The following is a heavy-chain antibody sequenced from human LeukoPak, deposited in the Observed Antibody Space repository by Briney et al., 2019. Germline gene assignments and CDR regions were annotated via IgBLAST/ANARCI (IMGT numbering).Heavy chain of an antibody. D-gene: IGHD3-10*01. V-gene: IGHV4-31*03. CDR2: IYYSGST. Sequence: PSETLSLTCTVSGGSISSGGYYWSWIRQHLGKGLEWIGYIYYSGSTYYNPSLKSRVTISVDTSKNQFSLKLSSVTAADTAVYYCARNYYGSGSPGPYYFDYWGQGTLVNVSS. CDR1: GGSISSGGYY. J-gene: IGHJ4*02. CDR3: ARNYYGSGSPGPYYFDY.